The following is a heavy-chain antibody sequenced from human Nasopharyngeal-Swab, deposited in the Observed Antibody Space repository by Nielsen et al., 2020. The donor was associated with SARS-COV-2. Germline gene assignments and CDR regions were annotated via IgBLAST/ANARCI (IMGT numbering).Heavy chain of an antibody. CDR2: ISAYNGNT. J-gene: IGHJ3*02. CDR3: AREKDCGGDCPSPDAFDI. D-gene: IGHD2-21*02. Sequence: ASVKVSCNASGYTFTSYGISWVRQAPGQGLEWMGWISAYNGNTNYAQKLQGRVTMTTDTSTSTAYMELRSLRSDDTAVYYCAREKDCGGDCPSPDAFDIWGQGTMVTVSS. CDR1: GYTFTSYG. V-gene: IGHV1-18*01.